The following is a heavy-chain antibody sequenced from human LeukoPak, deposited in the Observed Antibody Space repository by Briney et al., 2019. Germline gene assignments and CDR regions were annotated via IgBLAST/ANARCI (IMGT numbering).Heavy chain of an antibody. CDR3: ARRFHDYGDYDRYWYFDL. J-gene: IGHJ2*01. V-gene: IGHV4-59*08. D-gene: IGHD4-17*01. CDR1: GGSISSYY. CDR2: IYYSGST. Sequence: SETLSLTCTVSGGSISSYYWSWIRQPPGKGLEWIGYIYYSGSTNYNPSLKSRVTISVDTSKNQFSLKLSSVTAADTAVYYCARRFHDYGDYDRYWYFDLWGRGTLVTVSS.